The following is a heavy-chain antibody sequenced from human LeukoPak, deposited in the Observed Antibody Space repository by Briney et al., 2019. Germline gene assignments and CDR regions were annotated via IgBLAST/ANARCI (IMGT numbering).Heavy chain of an antibody. V-gene: IGHV3-33*06. D-gene: IGHD2-8*01. CDR2: IWYDGSNK. CDR3: AKTNSHHGPLDY. J-gene: IGHJ4*02. CDR1: GFIFSSYG. Sequence: GGSLRLSCAASGFIFSSYGMHWVRQAPGKGLEWVAVIWYDGSNKYYADSVKGRFTIPRDNSKNTLYLQMNSLRAEDTAVYYCAKTNSHHGPLDYWGQGTLVTVSS.